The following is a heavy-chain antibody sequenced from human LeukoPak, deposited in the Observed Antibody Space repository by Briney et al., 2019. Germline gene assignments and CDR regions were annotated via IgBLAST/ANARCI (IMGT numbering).Heavy chain of an antibody. CDR3: ARWVPYGDSAGYYYYGMDV. Sequence: PETLSLTCNVSGGSFSPYYWSWVRQPAGKGLEWIGRIYASGSVSSSGSTNYNPSLKSRVTMSVDTSKKQFSLRLNSVTAADTAVYYCARWVPYGDSAGYYYYGMDVWGQGTTVTVSS. D-gene: IGHD4-17*01. J-gene: IGHJ6*02. CDR2: IYASGSVSSSGST. CDR1: GGSFSPYY. V-gene: IGHV4-4*07.